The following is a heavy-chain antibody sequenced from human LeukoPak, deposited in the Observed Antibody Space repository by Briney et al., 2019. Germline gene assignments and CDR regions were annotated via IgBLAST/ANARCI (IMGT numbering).Heavy chain of an antibody. CDR2: ISWNSGSI. CDR3: AKAAYYYGPGSYYYFDY. CDR1: GFTFDDYA. D-gene: IGHD3-10*01. V-gene: IGHV3-9*03. J-gene: IGHJ4*02. Sequence: GRSLRLSCAASGFTFDDYAMHWVRQAPGKGLEWVSGISWNSGSIGYADSVKGRFTISRDNAKNSLYLQMNSLRAEDMALYYCAKAAYYYGPGSYYYFDYWGQGTLVTVSS.